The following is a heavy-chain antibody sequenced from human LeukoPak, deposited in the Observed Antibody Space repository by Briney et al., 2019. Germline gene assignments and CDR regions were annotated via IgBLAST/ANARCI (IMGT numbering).Heavy chain of an antibody. Sequence: SETLSLTCAVYGGPFSGYYWSWIRQPPGKGLEWIGEINHSGSTNYNPSLKSRVTISVDTSKNQFSLKLSSVTAADTAVYYCAKSNGYGLVDIWGQGTMVTVPS. D-gene: IGHD3-10*01. CDR2: INHSGST. J-gene: IGHJ3*02. CDR1: GGPFSGYY. V-gene: IGHV4-34*01. CDR3: AKSNGYGLVDI.